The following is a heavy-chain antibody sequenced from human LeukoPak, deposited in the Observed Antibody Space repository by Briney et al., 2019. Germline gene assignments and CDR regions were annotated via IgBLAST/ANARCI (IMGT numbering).Heavy chain of an antibody. D-gene: IGHD6-13*01. CDR1: GGTFSSYA. V-gene: IGHV1-69*13. CDR3: ARPYSSSWYSYFDY. CDR2: IIPIFGTA. J-gene: IGHJ4*02. Sequence: SVKVSCKAAGGTFSSYAISWVRQAPGQGLEWKGGIIPIFGTANYAQKFQGRVTITADESTSTAYMELSSLRSEDTAVYYCARPYSSSWYSYFDYWGQGTLVTVSS.